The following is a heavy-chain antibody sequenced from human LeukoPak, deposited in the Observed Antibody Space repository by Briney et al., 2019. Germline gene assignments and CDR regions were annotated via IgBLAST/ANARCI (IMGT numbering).Heavy chain of an antibody. J-gene: IGHJ4*02. Sequence: SETLSLTCTVSGGSISSGSYYWSWIRQPAGKGLEWIGRIYTSGSTNYNPSLKSRVTISVDTSKNQFSLKLSSVTAADTAVYYCARAIYGYVWGSYLDYWGQGTLVTVSS. CDR1: GGSISSGSYY. CDR3: ARAIYGYVWGSYLDY. D-gene: IGHD3-16*02. V-gene: IGHV4-61*02. CDR2: IYTSGST.